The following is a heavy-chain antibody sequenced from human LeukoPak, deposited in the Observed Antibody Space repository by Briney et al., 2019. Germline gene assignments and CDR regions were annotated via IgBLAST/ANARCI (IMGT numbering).Heavy chain of an antibody. CDR1: GFTFSSYE. D-gene: IGHD2-15*01. CDR2: ISSSGSTI. Sequence: GGSLRLSCAASGFTFSSYEMNWVRQAPGKGLEWVSYISSSGSTIYYADSVKGRFTTSRDNAKNSLYLQMNSLRAEDTAVYYCARDNTLDSYCSGGSCFKNAFDIWGQGTMVTVSS. V-gene: IGHV3-48*03. J-gene: IGHJ3*02. CDR3: ARDNTLDSYCSGGSCFKNAFDI.